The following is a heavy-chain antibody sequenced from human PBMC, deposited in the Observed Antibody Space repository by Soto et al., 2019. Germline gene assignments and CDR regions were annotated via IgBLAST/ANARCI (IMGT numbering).Heavy chain of an antibody. D-gene: IGHD6-25*01. CDR1: GGSINNNF. Sequence: SETLSLTCTVSGGSINNNFWGWIRQPPGKGLEWIGYVYYDGHTDYNPSLESRVTIAVDTSKNQFSLKLSSVTAADTAVYYCASQSSVYYYYGMDVWGQGTTVTVSS. CDR3: ASQSSVYYYYGMDV. V-gene: IGHV4-59*08. CDR2: VYYDGHT. J-gene: IGHJ6*02.